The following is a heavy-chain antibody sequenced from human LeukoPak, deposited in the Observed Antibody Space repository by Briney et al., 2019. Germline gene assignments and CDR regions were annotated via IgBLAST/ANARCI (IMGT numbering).Heavy chain of an antibody. CDR3: ARDTYNWNVDAFDP. CDR2: IYSSGST. Sequence: PSQTLSLTCTVSGGSISSGSYYWSWIRQPAGKGLEWIGRIYSSGSTDYNPSLKSRVTISIDKSKNHFSLKLTSVTAADTAIYYCARDTYNWNVDAFDPWGQGTLVTVSS. J-gene: IGHJ5*02. V-gene: IGHV4-61*02. D-gene: IGHD1-20*01. CDR1: GGSISSGSYY.